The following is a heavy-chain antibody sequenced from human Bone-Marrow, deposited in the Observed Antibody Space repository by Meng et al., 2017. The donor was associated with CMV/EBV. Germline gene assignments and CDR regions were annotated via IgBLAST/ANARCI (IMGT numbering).Heavy chain of an antibody. J-gene: IGHJ4*02. CDR2: INWNGGGT. CDR1: GFKVDDYG. V-gene: IGHV3-20*03. CDR3: ARAGGGSYSGDLDY. Sequence: SGFKVDDYGRNWVGQGPGKGLEWVSGINWNGGGTGCAGSVKGRFTISRDNAKNSLYLQMNSLRAEDTALYYCARAGGGSYSGDLDYWGQGTLVTVSS. D-gene: IGHD1-26*01.